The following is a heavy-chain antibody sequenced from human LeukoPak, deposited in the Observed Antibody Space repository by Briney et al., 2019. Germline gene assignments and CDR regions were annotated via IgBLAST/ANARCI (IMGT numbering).Heavy chain of an antibody. Sequence: GSLRLSCAASGFTVSSNYMSWVRPAPGKGLELASVIYSGGSTYYADSVKGRFTISRDNSKNTLYLQMNSLRAEDTAVYYCARDSPNEAILWWSIDYWGQGTLVTVSS. CDR2: IYSGGST. CDR3: ARDSPNEAILWWSIDY. J-gene: IGHJ4*02. D-gene: IGHD2-21*01. CDR1: GFTVSSNY. V-gene: IGHV3-66*01.